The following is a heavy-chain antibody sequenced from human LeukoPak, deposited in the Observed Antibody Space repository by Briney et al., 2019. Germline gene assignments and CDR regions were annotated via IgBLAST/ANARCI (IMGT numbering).Heavy chain of an antibody. CDR2: INHSGST. D-gene: IGHD3-10*01. CDR3: AREGGLESGSGSYCHFDY. Sequence: SETMSLTGALYGRSLSGFYGSWIRQPPGKGREWIGEINHSGSTNYNRSLKSRGTISVDTSKNQFSLKLSSVTSADTAVYYCAREGGLESGSGSYCHFDYWGHGTLVTVSS. CDR1: GRSLSGFY. J-gene: IGHJ4*03. V-gene: IGHV4-34*01.